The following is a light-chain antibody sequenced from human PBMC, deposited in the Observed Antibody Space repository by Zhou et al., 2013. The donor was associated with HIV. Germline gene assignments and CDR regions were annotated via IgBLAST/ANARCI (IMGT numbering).Light chain of an antibody. CDR2: GAS. J-gene: IGKJ4*01. CDR3: QQRTNWLT. CDR1: QSVSSSY. Sequence: EIVLTQSPGTLSLSPGERATLSCRASQSVSSSYLAWYQQKPGQAPRLLIYGASNRATGISARFSGSGSGTDFTLTISSLEPEDSAVYYCQQRTNWLTFGGGTKVEI. V-gene: IGKV3D-20*02.